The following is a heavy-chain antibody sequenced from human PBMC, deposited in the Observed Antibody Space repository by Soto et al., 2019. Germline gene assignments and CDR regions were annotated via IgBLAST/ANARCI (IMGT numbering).Heavy chain of an antibody. CDR1: GGTFGSYA. CDR3: ARDWNGYTYYFDY. CDR2: IIPIFGTA. D-gene: IGHD5-12*01. J-gene: IGHJ4*02. Sequence: SVKVSCKASGGTFGSYAISWVRQAPGQGLEWMGGIIPIFGTASYAQKFQGRVTITADESTSTAYMELSSLRSEDTAVYYCARDWNGYTYYFDYWGQGTLVTVSS. V-gene: IGHV1-69*13.